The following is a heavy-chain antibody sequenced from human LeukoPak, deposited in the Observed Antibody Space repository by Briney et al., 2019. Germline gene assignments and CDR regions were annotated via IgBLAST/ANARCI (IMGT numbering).Heavy chain of an antibody. CDR3: ARDRKRAGHSSGYYYQPAYYFDY. CDR2: IYYSGST. J-gene: IGHJ4*02. V-gene: IGHV4-31*03. CDR1: GGSISSGGYY. Sequence: SETLSPTCTVSGGSISSGGYYWSWIRQHPGKGLEWIGYIYYSGSTYYNPSLKSRVTISVDTSKNQFSLKLSSVTAADTAVYYCARDRKRAGHSSGYYYQPAYYFDYWGQGTLVTVSS. D-gene: IGHD3-22*01.